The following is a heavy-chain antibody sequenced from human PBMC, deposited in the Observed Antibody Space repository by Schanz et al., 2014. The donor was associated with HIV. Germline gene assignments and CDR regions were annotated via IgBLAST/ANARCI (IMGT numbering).Heavy chain of an antibody. CDR2: ISSDGSFQ. CDR1: GFTFSSYA. Sequence: QVQLVESGGGVVQPGRGVRVEGEASGFTFSSYAMQWVCQAPGKGLEWVAVISSDGSFQYYADSVKGRFTISRDNSKNTLYLQMNSLRAEDTAVYYCARVANWDYFFMHFSARGTTVIVSS. V-gene: IGHV3-30*04. CDR3: ARVANWDYFFMHF. J-gene: IGHJ6*02. D-gene: IGHD3-16*01.